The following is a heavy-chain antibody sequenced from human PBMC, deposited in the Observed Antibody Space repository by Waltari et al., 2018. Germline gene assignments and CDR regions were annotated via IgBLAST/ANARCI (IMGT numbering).Heavy chain of an antibody. CDR2: ISSGSSYI. J-gene: IGHJ4*02. D-gene: IGHD2-15*01. CDR1: GFVFSRSS. V-gene: IGHV3-21*01. CDR3: ARSLRDGSSYPDPIVFDF. Sequence: EMQLLESGGGLVKPGGSMSLSCAPPGFVFSRSSLTWVRQAPGRGREWGVSISSGSSYIYYADSMRGRFTISRDDANNSVFLQLNGLRVEDTAVYYCARSLRDGSSYPDPIVFDFWGQGNLVTVSS.